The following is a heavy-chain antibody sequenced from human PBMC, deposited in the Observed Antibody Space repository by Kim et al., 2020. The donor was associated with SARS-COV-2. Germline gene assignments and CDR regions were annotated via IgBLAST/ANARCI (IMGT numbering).Heavy chain of an antibody. CDR3: ARQRQGMAKFSDFVILTGSTAHDYYTDV. CDR2: INHGGTT. CDR1: GGSFSLDY. V-gene: IGHV4-34*01. Sequence: SETLSLTCAVSGGSFSLDYWTWIRQSPGKGLEWIGEINHGGTTNYNPSLASRVTVLKDTSKNQFSLRLRSVTAAYTALYFCARQRQGMAKFSDFVILTGSTAHDYYTDVWGQGTSVTVSS. D-gene: IGHD3-9*01. J-gene: IGHJ6*03.